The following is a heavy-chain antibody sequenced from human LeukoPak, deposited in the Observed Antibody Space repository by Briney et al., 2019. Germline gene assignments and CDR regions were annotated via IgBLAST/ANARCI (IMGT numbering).Heavy chain of an antibody. CDR2: ISGSGGTT. V-gene: IGHV3-23*01. Sequence: GGSLRLSCAASGATFSSYAMTWVRQAPGKGLEWVSGISGSGGTTYYADSVKGRFTISRDNSKNTLYLQMNSLRAEDTAVYYCAKNYGDSYFDYWGQGTLATVSS. CDR1: GATFSSYA. CDR3: AKNYGDSYFDY. J-gene: IGHJ4*02. D-gene: IGHD4-17*01.